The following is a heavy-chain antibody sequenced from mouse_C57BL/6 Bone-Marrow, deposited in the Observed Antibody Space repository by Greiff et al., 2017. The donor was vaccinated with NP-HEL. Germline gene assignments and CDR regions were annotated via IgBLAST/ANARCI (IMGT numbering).Heavy chain of an antibody. CDR3: TLGPSWYFDV. V-gene: IGHV5-9-1*02. Sequence: EVQRVESGEGLVKPGGSLKLSCAASGFTFSSYAMSWVRQTPEKRLAWVAYISSGGDYIYYADTVKGRFTISRDNASNTLYLQMSSLKSEDTAMYYCTLGPSWYFDVWGTGTTVTVSS. J-gene: IGHJ1*03. D-gene: IGHD3-3*01. CDR1: GFTFSSYA. CDR2: ISSGGDYI.